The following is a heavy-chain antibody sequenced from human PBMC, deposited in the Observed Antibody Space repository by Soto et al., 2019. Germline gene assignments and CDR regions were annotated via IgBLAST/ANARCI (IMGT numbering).Heavy chain of an antibody. V-gene: IGHV4-30-4*01. CDR3: ARDGIRSGGSVNWFDP. Sequence: LSVTCTSSSGSISSGYYYLSLLRQPPGKGLEWIGYIYYSGSTYYNPSLKSRVTISVDTSKNQFSLKLSSVTAADTAVYYCARDGIRSGGSVNWFDPWGQGTLVTVSS. D-gene: IGHD2-15*01. CDR1: SGSISSGYYY. CDR2: IYYSGST. J-gene: IGHJ5*02.